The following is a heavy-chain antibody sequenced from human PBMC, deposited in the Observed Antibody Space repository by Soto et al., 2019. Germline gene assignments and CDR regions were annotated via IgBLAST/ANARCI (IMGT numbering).Heavy chain of an antibody. V-gene: IGHV1-8*01. CDR3: ARELYSCGAECPYYMDY. D-gene: IGHD2-21*01. Sequence: ASVKVSCKASGYTFTSSDINWVRQAPGQGLEWMGWMNPNTGNSGFAQKFQGRVTMTSDTSISTIYMELSSLRSEDTAVYYCARELYSCGAECPYYMDYWGQGTPVTVSS. J-gene: IGHJ4*02. CDR2: MNPNTGNS. CDR1: GYTFTSSD.